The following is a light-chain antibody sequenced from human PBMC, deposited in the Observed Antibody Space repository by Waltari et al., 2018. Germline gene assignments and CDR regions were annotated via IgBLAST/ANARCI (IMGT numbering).Light chain of an antibody. CDR3: QQYGDSPPYT. J-gene: IGKJ2*01. V-gene: IGKV3-20*01. Sequence: ELVLTQSPGTLSLSPGERATLSCRASQSVSRNYLTWYQQKPGQAPRLLIYDASTRATGVPDRFGGSGYGTDFTLTISRLEPEDCAVYYCQQYGDSPPYTFGQGTRLEIK. CDR1: QSVSRNY. CDR2: DAS.